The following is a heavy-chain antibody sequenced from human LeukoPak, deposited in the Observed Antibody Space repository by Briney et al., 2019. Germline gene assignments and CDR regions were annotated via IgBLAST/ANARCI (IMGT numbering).Heavy chain of an antibody. J-gene: IGHJ3*02. V-gene: IGHV3-23*01. CDR2: LSGSGGST. CDR1: GFTFSNYV. CDR3: AKEINDPWEPHAFDI. D-gene: IGHD1-26*01. Sequence: GGSLRLSCAASGFTFSNYVMSWVRQAPGRGLEWVSALSGSGGSTYYAASVKGRFTISRDNSKNTLYLQMNSLRAEDTAVYYCAKEINDPWEPHAFDIWGQGTMVTVSS.